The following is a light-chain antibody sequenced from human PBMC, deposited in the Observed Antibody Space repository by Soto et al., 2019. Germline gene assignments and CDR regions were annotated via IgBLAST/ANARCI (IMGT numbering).Light chain of an antibody. CDR3: SSYTRSSTRV. Sequence: QSALTQPASVSGSPGQSITISCTGTSSDVGGYNYVSWYQQHPGKAPKLMIYEVSNRPSGVSNRFSGSKSDNTASLTISGLQAEDDAYYYCSSYTRSSTRVFGGGTKVTVL. J-gene: IGLJ3*02. V-gene: IGLV2-14*01. CDR1: SSDVGGYNY. CDR2: EVS.